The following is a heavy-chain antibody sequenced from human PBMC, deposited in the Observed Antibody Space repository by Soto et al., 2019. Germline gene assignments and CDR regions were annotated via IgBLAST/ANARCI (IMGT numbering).Heavy chain of an antibody. CDR3: ARNKQVVTATPLDY. CDR2: IIPILGIA. J-gene: IGHJ4*02. Sequence: QVQLVQSGAEVKKPGSSVKVSCKASGGTFSSYTISWVRPAPGQWLEWMGRIIPILGIANYAQKFQGRVTITADKSTSTAYMELSSLRSEDTAVYYCARNKQVVTATPLDYWGQGTLVTVSS. V-gene: IGHV1-69*02. D-gene: IGHD2-21*02. CDR1: GGTFSSYT.